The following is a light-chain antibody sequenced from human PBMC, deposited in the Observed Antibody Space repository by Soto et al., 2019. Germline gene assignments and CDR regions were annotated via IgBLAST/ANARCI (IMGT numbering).Light chain of an antibody. CDR2: KAS. V-gene: IGKV1-5*03. CDR1: QSISSW. Sequence: DIQMTQSPSTLSASVGDRVTTTCRASQSISSWLAWYQQKPGKAPKLLIYKASSLESGVPSRFSGSGSGTEFTLTISSLQSEDFAVYYCQQYNNRQTFGQGTKVDIK. J-gene: IGKJ1*01. CDR3: QQYNNRQT.